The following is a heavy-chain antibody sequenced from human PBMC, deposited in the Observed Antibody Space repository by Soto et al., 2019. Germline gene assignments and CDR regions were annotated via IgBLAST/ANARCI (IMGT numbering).Heavy chain of an antibody. CDR3: AKDPARVTTSHGY. J-gene: IGHJ4*02. V-gene: IGHV3-30*18. Sequence: PWGSLRLSCASSVFTFSSYGMHGVRQAPGSGLEWVAVISYNGSNKYYADSVKGRFTSSRVNSKNTLYLQMNSLRAEDTAVYYGAKDPARVTTSHGYWGQGTMVTVSS. CDR1: VFTFSSYG. CDR2: ISYNGSNK. D-gene: IGHD4-17*01.